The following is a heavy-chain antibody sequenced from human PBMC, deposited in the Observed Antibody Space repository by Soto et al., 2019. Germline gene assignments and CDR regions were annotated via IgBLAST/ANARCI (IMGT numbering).Heavy chain of an antibody. J-gene: IGHJ6*02. CDR2: ISPYNSHR. D-gene: IGHD2-2*01. Sequence: ASVKVSCKASGYSFSSYGISWVRRAPGQGLEWMGWISPYNSHRQFVQRFQGRVTMTTDTSTRTAYLELRGLQSDDTAHYYCARDLTIVPATHPRLENYGMDVWGQGTMVTVSS. CDR1: GYSFSSYG. CDR3: ARDLTIVPATHPRLENYGMDV. V-gene: IGHV1-18*01.